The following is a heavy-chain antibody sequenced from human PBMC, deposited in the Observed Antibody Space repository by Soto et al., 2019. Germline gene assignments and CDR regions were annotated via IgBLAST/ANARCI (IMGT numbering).Heavy chain of an antibody. CDR2: ISAYNGNT. D-gene: IGHD5-18*01. V-gene: IGHV1-18*01. CDR3: ARDDGVGGYSYGYFDY. Sequence: GASVKVSCKASGGTFSSYGISWVRQAPGQGLEWLGWISAYNGNTNYAQKLQGRVTMTTDTSTSTAYMELRSLRSDDTAVYYCARDDGVGGYSYGYFDYWGQGTLVTVSS. J-gene: IGHJ4*02. CDR1: GGTFSSYG.